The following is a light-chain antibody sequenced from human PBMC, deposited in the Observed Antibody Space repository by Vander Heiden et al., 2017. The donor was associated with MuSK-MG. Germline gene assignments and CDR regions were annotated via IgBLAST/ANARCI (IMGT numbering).Light chain of an antibody. J-gene: IGKJ1*01. CDR2: DAS. V-gene: IGKV1-5*01. CDR3: QQYQAYWT. Sequence: DIQMTQSPSTLSASVGDRVTITCRASQNIHNWLAWYQQRPGKAPKVLIYDASRLESGVPSRFSGSGSGTEFTLTISSLQPDDFATYYCQQYQAYWTFGQGTKVXIK. CDR1: QNIHNW.